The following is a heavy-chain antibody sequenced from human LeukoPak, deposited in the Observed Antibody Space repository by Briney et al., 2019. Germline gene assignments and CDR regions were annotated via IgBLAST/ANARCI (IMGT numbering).Heavy chain of an antibody. J-gene: IGHJ2*01. Sequence: VASVTVSYKASGYTFISYGISWVRQAPGQGLEWMGWISPYNGNTNYAQKFQGRVTLTTDTSTSTAYMDLRSLRSDDTAVYHCARVALGSWYFDLWGRGTLVTVSS. D-gene: IGHD2-15*01. V-gene: IGHV1-18*01. CDR3: ARVALGSWYFDL. CDR2: ISPYNGNT. CDR1: GYTFISYG.